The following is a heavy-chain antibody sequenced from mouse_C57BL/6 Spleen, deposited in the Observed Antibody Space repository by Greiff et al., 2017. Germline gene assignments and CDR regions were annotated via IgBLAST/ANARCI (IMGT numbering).Heavy chain of an antibody. V-gene: IGHV1-26*01. CDR1: GYTFTDYY. CDR2: INPNNGGT. D-gene: IGHD4-1*01. J-gene: IGHJ1*03. CDR3: ASARLGREHFDV. Sequence: VQLQQSGPELVKPGASVKLSCKASGYTFTDYYMNWVKQSPGKSLEWIGDINPNNGGTSYNQTFKGKATLTVDKSSSTAYMQLSSLTSEDSAVXDGASARLGREHFDVGGKGTTVTVSS.